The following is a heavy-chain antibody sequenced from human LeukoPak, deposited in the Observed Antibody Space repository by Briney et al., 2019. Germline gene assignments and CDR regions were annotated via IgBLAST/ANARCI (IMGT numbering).Heavy chain of an antibody. V-gene: IGHV1-18*01. CDR3: AREDATFLRFLEFDTARTLYFDY. J-gene: IGHJ4*02. D-gene: IGHD3-3*01. Sequence: VASVKVSCKGSGYTFTRYGMSWVGQGPGQGVEWVGWMRAYNGNTNSPHNPHSTLTMTPHTSTSTAYMHLRSLTSDHTAVYYCAREDATFLRFLEFDTARTLYFDYWRQGTLVTVSS. CDR1: GYTFTRYG. CDR2: MRAYNGNT.